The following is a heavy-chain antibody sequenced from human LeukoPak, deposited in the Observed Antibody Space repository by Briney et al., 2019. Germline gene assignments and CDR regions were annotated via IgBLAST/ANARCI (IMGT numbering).Heavy chain of an antibody. CDR3: AKEITNDNGWYADY. V-gene: IGHV3-53*01. CDR2: IYSGGST. Sequence: GGSLRLSCAASGFTVSSNYMSWVRQAPGKGLEWVSVIYSGGSTYYADSVKGRFTIFRDNSRNTLYLQMSGLRAEVTAIYYCAKEITNDNGWYADYWGRGTLVTVSS. CDR1: GFTVSSNY. J-gene: IGHJ4*02. D-gene: IGHD6-19*01.